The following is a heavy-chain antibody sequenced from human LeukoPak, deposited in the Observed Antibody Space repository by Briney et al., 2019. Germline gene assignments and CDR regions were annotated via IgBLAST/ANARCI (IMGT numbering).Heavy chain of an antibody. CDR1: GFTFSSYW. Sequence: GGSLRLSCAASGFTFSSYWMHWVRQAPGKGLVWVSRINSDGSSTSYADSVKGRFTISRDNAKNTLYLQMNSLRAEDTAVYYCARVNGYNSWKYYFGYWGQGTLVTVSS. J-gene: IGHJ4*02. V-gene: IGHV3-74*01. CDR2: INSDGSST. D-gene: IGHD5-24*01. CDR3: ARVNGYNSWKYYFGY.